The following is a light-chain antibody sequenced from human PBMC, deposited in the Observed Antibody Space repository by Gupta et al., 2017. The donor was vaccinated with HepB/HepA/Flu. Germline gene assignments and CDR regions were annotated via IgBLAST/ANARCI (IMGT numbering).Light chain of an antibody. CDR1: QDISSY. J-gene: IGKJ1*01. V-gene: IGKV1D-8*01. CDR2: AAS. Sequence: TWLTQTPSLLSASKGDRVTISCQLSQDISSYLTWYQQKPGKAPELLIYAASTLERGVPSRFSGSGSGTDFTFTISSLQSEDIATYYCQQYDNLPRTFGQGTKVEIK. CDR3: QQYDNLPRT.